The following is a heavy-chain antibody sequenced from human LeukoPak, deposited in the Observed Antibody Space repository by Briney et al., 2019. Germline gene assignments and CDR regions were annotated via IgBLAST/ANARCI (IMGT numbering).Heavy chain of an antibody. CDR2: ITHSGST. CDR1: GGSFNGYY. J-gene: IGHJ6*03. D-gene: IGHD2-15*01. CDR3: ARGPYRVGPAPRGYYHYYMDV. V-gene: IGHV4-34*01. Sequence: SETLSLTCATYGGSFNGYYWSWIRQPPGKGLEWIGEITHSGSTNQNPSLESRVTISGDSSTNQFSLNLTSVTAADTAVYYCARGPYRVGPAPRGYYHYYMDVWGKGTTVTVSS.